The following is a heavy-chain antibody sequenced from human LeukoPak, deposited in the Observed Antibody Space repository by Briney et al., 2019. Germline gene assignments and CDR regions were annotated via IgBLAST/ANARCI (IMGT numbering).Heavy chain of an antibody. Sequence: SVKVSCKASGGTFSSYAISWVRQAPGQGLEWMGGIIPIFGTANYAQKFQGRVTITADESTSTAYMELSSLRSEDTAVYYCAREVAYYGSGTYYTGWFDSWGQGSLVTVSS. CDR1: GGTFSSYA. V-gene: IGHV1-69*01. J-gene: IGHJ5*01. CDR3: AREVAYYGSGTYYTGWFDS. D-gene: IGHD3-10*01. CDR2: IIPIFGTA.